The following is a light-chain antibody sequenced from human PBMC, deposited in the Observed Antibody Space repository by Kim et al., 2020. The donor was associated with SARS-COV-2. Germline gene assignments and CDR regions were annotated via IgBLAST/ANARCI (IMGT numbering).Light chain of an antibody. CDR1: QSLIHNKRNTY. J-gene: IGKJ1*01. CDR2: EIS. CDR3: MQATQFPRT. V-gene: IGKV2-24*01. Sequence: PVSNSCRCSQSLIHNKRNTYLSWLQQRPGQPPRLLIYEISNRFSGVPDRFSGSGAGTDFTLKINRVEAEDVGIYYCMQATQFPRTFGQGTKVDIK.